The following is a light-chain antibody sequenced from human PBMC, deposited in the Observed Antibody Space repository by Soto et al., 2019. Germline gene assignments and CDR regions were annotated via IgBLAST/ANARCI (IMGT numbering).Light chain of an antibody. V-gene: IGKV3-20*01. CDR3: QYYGSSPLT. J-gene: IGKJ4*01. Sequence: EIVLTQSPGTLCLSPGERATLSCRASQSFSSNSLGWYQQKPGQAPRLLIYAASIRATGIPDRFSGSGSGTDFTLTISRLEPEDFAIYYCQYYGSSPLTFGGGTKVEI. CDR2: AAS. CDR1: QSFSSNS.